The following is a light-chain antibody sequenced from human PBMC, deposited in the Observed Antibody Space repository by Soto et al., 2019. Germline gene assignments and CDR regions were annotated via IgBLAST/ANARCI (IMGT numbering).Light chain of an antibody. Sequence: EIVLTQSPGTLSLSPGERATLSCRASQSVSSSYLAWYQQKPGQAPRLLIYGASSRATGSPDRFSGSGSGTDFTLTISRLEPVDFAVYFCQQYGSSPATFGQGTKVDIK. CDR2: GAS. J-gene: IGKJ1*01. CDR1: QSVSSSY. V-gene: IGKV3-20*01. CDR3: QQYGSSPAT.